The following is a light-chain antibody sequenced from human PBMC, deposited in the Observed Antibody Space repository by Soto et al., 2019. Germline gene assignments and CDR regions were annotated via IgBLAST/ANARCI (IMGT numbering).Light chain of an antibody. CDR2: KVS. Sequence: DVVMTQSPLSLPVTLGQPASISCRASQSPVSYDGNTYLNWFQQRPGQPPRRLIYKVSDRDSGVPDRFSGSGSGTDFTLRISRVEAEDVAVYYCMQGTQWPYSFGQGTKLAI. J-gene: IGKJ2*03. CDR3: MQGTQWPYS. V-gene: IGKV2-30*01. CDR1: QSPVSYDGNTY.